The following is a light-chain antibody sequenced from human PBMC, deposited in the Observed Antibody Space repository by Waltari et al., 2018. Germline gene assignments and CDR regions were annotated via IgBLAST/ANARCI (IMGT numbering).Light chain of an antibody. CDR3: GTWDSSLSGAV. J-gene: IGLJ7*01. CDR1: RSNIGNNY. V-gene: IGLV1-51*02. CDR2: EDT. Sequence: QSVLTQPPSVSAAPGQRVTISCSGARSNIGNNYVSWYRQFPGTAPQLLIYEDTERPSGIAGRFSGSKSGTSATLDITGLQAGDEADYYCGTWDSSLSGAVFGGGTHLTVL.